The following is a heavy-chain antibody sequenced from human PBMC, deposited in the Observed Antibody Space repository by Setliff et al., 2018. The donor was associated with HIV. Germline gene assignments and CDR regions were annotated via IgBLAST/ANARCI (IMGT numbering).Heavy chain of an antibody. CDR1: GFTFSSYG. D-gene: IGHD1-26*01. CDR3: ARDQWVGATADYYYYMDV. J-gene: IGHJ6*03. Sequence: GGSLRLSCAASGFTFSSYGMTWVRQAPGKGLEWVSYISGSSTTIYYADSVKGRFTISRDNAKNSLYLQMNTLRAEDTAAYYCARDQWVGATADYYYYMDVWGKGTTVTVSS. CDR2: ISGSSTTI. V-gene: IGHV3-48*04.